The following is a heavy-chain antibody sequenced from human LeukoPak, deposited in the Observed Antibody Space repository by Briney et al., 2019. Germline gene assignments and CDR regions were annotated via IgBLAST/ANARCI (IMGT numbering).Heavy chain of an antibody. V-gene: IGHV1-18*01. CDR2: ISANNGDT. CDR3: ARESHVSREDS. CDR1: GYTFTSYG. Sequence: ASVKVSCKASGYTFTSYGVSWVRQAPGQGLEWVGWISANNGDTDYAQKFQARVTMTTDTSTSTAYMELRSLRSDDTAVYYCARESHVSREDSWGQGTLVTVSS. D-gene: IGHD1-26*01. J-gene: IGHJ4*02.